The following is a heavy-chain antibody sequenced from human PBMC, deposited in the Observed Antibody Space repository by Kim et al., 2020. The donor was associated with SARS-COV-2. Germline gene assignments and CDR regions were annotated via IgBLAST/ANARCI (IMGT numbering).Heavy chain of an antibody. CDR2: WYN. Sequence: WYNDYAVSVKSRITINPDTSKNQFSLQLNSVTPEDTAVYYCARGYWNYGYWGQGTLVTVSS. D-gene: IGHD1-7*01. V-gene: IGHV6-1*01. J-gene: IGHJ4*02. CDR3: ARGYWNYGY.